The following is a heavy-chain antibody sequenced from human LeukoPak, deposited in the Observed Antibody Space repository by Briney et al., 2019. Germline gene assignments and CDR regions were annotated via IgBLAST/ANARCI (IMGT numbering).Heavy chain of an antibody. CDR3: AAETVAVAGTMGFDY. Sequence: PGGSLRLSCAASGFTFNSYSMNWVRQAPGKGLEWISYISSSSGTIYYADSVKGRFTISRDNAKNSLYLQMNSLRAEDTAVYYCAAETVAVAGTMGFDYWGQGTLVTVSS. J-gene: IGHJ4*02. V-gene: IGHV3-48*04. CDR2: ISSSSGTI. D-gene: IGHD6-19*01. CDR1: GFTFNSYS.